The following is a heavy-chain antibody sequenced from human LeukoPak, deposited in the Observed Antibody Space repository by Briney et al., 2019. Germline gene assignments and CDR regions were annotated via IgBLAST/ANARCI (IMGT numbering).Heavy chain of an antibody. CDR1: GFKFDDYC. CDR3: AKERSSGAFYGMDV. CDR2: ITWNSVRI. Sequence: GGSLRLSCAASGFKFDDYCMPWVRQRPGKGLEWVSGITWNSVRIDYADSVKGRFTISRDNAKNSLNLHMNSLREEDTAVYYCAKERSSGAFYGMDVWGQGTTVTVSS. V-gene: IGHV3-9*01. D-gene: IGHD7-27*01. J-gene: IGHJ6*02.